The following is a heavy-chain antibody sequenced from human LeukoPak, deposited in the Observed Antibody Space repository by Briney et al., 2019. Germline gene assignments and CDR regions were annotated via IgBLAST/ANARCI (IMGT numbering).Heavy chain of an antibody. J-gene: IGHJ4*02. Sequence: GGSLRLSCAASGFTFSNAWMSWVRQAPGKGLEWVGRIKSKTDGGTTDYAAPVKGRFTISRDDSKNTLYLQMNSLKTEDTAVYYCTTFPIIAVAGTYYFDYWGQGTLVTVSS. V-gene: IGHV3-15*01. CDR2: IKSKTDGGTT. D-gene: IGHD6-19*01. CDR3: TTFPIIAVAGTYYFDY. CDR1: GFTFSNAW.